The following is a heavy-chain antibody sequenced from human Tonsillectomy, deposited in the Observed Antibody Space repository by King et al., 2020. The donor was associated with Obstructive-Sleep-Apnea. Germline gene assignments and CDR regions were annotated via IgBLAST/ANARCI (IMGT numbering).Heavy chain of an antibody. J-gene: IGHJ5*02. CDR2: IYHSGST. V-gene: IGHV4-38-2*02. CDR3: AREDLSSGYSSSWSNWFDP. CDR1: GYSISSGYY. Sequence: PLQESGPGLVKPSETLSLTCTVSGYSISSGYYWGWIRQPPGKGLEWIGSIYHSGSTYYNPSLKSRVTISVDTSKNQFSLKLSSVTAADTAVYYCAREDLSSGYSSSWSNWFDPWGQGTLVTVSS. D-gene: IGHD6-13*01.